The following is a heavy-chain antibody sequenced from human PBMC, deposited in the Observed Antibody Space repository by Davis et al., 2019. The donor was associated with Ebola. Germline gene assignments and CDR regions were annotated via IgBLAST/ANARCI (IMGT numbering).Heavy chain of an antibody. CDR1: GGTFSSYA. J-gene: IGHJ4*02. D-gene: IGHD1-1*01. Sequence: SVTVSCKASGGTFSSYAISWVRQAPGQGLEWMGRIIPILGIANYAQKLQGRVTMTTDTSTSTAYMELRSLRSDDTAVYYCARCRLPYDSFNYWGQGTLVTVSS. CDR2: IIPILGIA. V-gene: IGHV1-69*04. CDR3: ARCRLPYDSFNY.